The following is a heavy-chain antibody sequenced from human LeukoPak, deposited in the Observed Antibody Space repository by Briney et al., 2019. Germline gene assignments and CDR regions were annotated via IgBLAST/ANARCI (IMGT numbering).Heavy chain of an antibody. CDR2: IFYSGST. CDR1: GGSISSSSYY. D-gene: IGHD3-9*01. V-gene: IGHV4-39*07. J-gene: IGHJ4*02. CDR3: ARDESDRLTGYSGAFDY. Sequence: PSETLSLTCTVSGGSISSSSYYWGWIRQPPGKGLEWIGYIFYSGSTYYNPSLKSRVTISVDTSKNQFSLKLSSVTAADTAVYYCARDESDRLTGYSGAFDYWGQGTLVTVSS.